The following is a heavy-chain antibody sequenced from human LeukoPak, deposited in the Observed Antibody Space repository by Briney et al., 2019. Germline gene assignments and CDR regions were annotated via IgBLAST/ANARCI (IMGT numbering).Heavy chain of an antibody. D-gene: IGHD7-27*01. J-gene: IGHJ4*02. CDR2: INHSGST. Sequence: PSETLSLTCAVYGGSFSGYYWSWIRQPPGKGLEWIGEINHSGSTNYNPSLKSRVTISVDTPKNQFSLKLSSVTAADTAVYYCARRGLGRPDYWGQGTLVTVSS. CDR3: ARRGLGRPDY. CDR1: GGSFSGYY. V-gene: IGHV4-34*01.